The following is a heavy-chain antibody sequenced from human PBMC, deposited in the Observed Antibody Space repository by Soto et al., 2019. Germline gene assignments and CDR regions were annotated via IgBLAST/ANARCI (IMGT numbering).Heavy chain of an antibody. CDR2: IYPGDSDT. J-gene: IGHJ3*02. CDR3: ARLYYYDSSGYFVHDAFDI. Sequence: GESLKISCMGSGYKVSTWHNFTSYWIAWVRQMPGEGLEWMGIIYPGDSDTRYSPSFQGQVTISADKSISTAYLQWSSLKASDTAMYYCARLYYYDSSGYFVHDAFDIWGQGTMVTVSS. CDR1: GYKVSTWHNFTSYW. D-gene: IGHD3-22*01. V-gene: IGHV5-51*01.